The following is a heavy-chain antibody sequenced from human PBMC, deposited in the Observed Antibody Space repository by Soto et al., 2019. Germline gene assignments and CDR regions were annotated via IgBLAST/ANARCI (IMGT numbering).Heavy chain of an antibody. Sequence: EVPLLESGGGLVQPGGSLRLSCAASGFTFSNYAMSWVRQAPGKGLEWVSGISGSGGSTYYADSVKGRFTISRDNSKNTLYLQMNSLRAEDTAVYYCAKDRTPSLGYSGYDCFDYWGQGTLVTVSS. J-gene: IGHJ4*02. D-gene: IGHD5-12*01. CDR2: ISGSGGST. CDR1: GFTFSNYA. CDR3: AKDRTPSLGYSGYDCFDY. V-gene: IGHV3-23*01.